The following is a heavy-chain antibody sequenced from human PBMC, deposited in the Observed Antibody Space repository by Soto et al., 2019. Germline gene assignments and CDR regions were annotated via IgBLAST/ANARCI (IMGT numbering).Heavy chain of an antibody. CDR1: GCSISSGGYS. J-gene: IGHJ6*02. CDR3: ARLGGEKGWPNYGMDV. CDR2: IYHSGST. Sequence: SETLSLTCAVSGCSISSGGYSWSWIRQPPGKGLEWIGYIYHSGSTYYNPSLKSRVTISVDRSKNQFSLKLSSVTAADTAVYYCARLGGEKGWPNYGMDVWGQGTTVTVSS. V-gene: IGHV4-30-2*01. D-gene: IGHD3-16*01.